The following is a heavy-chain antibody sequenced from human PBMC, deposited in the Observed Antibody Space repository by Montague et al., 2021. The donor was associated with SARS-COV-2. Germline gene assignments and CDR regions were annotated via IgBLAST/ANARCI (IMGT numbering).Heavy chain of an antibody. CDR2: TYYRSKWYR. CDR1: GDSVSSNTAT. Sequence: CAISGDSVSSNTATWNWIRRSPSIGLQWLGRTYYRSKWYRDYAISLKSRITINPDTSKNQFSLQLSSVAPEDTAVFYCARTTTRMLYPENAFDIWGQGTMVTVSS. V-gene: IGHV6-1*01. D-gene: IGHD2-15*01. CDR3: ARTTTRMLYPENAFDI. J-gene: IGHJ3*02.